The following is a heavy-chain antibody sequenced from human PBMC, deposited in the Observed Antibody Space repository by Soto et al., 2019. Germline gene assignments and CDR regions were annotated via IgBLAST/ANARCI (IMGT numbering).Heavy chain of an antibody. CDR1: GYTFTNYW. CDR2: IYPGDSDT. J-gene: IGHJ6*02. CDR3: AASIFYSRMYV. V-gene: IGHV5-51*01. Sequence: GESLKISCKGSGYTFTNYWIGWVRQMPGKGLEWMGIIYPGDSDTKYNPSFQGQVTISADKSITTTYLQWSSLKASDTAIYYCAASIFYSRMYVWSQGTTVTVSS.